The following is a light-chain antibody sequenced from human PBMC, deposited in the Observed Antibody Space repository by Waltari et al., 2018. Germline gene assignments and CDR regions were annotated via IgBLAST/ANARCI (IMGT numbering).Light chain of an antibody. CDR3: QQGNINPLT. V-gene: IGKV1-13*02. Sequence: IQISQSPSSLSASVGDRVTITCRASQGISSYLNWYQQKPGKAPKLLIYYANSLASGVPSRFSGSGSGTEFTLTISSLQPEDFATYYCQQGNINPLTFGGGTKVEIK. J-gene: IGKJ4*01. CDR1: QGISSY. CDR2: YAN.